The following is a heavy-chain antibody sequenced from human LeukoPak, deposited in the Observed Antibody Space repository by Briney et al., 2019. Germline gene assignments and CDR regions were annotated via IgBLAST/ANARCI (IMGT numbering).Heavy chain of an antibody. V-gene: IGHV3-21*01. CDR3: ARDAPRYGDYVTPLQNFDY. D-gene: IGHD4-17*01. J-gene: IGHJ4*02. Sequence: PGGSLRLSCAASGFTFSSYSMNWVRQAPGKGLEWVSSISSSSSYIYYADSVKGRFTISRDNAKNSLYLQMNSLRAEDTAVYYCARDAPRYGDYVTPLQNFDYWGQGTLVTVSS. CDR1: GFTFSSYS. CDR2: ISSSSSYI.